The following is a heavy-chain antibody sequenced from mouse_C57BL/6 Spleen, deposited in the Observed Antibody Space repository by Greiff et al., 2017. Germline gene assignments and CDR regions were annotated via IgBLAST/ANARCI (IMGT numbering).Heavy chain of an antibody. D-gene: IGHD4-1*01. J-gene: IGHJ1*03. CDR1: GFTFSSYA. CDR2: ISSGGDYI. Sequence: EVQRVESGEGLVKPGGSLKLSCAASGFTFSSYAMSWVRQTPEKRLEWVAYISSGGDYIYYADTVKGRFTISRDNARNTLYLQMSSLKSEDTAMYYCTRDHTGTRYFDVWGTGTTVTVSS. CDR3: TRDHTGTRYFDV. V-gene: IGHV5-9-1*02.